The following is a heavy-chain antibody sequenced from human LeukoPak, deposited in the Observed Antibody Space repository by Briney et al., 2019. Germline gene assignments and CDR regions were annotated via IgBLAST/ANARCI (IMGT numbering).Heavy chain of an antibody. J-gene: IGHJ6*02. CDR3: ERGFLSLVYAKYDYVGTLYYGMDV. V-gene: IGHV4-34*01. D-gene: IGHD4-17*01. CDR1: GASFSGYY. CDR2: INRSGST. Sequence: SETLSLTCAVYGASFSGYYWSWVRQPPGKGLGWLGEINRSGSTNYNPSRKSRVTISVNTSKNQCSLKLSSVTAADTAVNYCERGFLSLVYAKYDYVGTLYYGMDVWGQGTTVTVSS.